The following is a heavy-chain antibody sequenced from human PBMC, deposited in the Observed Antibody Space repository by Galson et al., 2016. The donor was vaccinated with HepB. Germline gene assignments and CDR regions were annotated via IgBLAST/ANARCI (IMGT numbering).Heavy chain of an antibody. CDR1: GFSFSAYG. CDR3: AKLRDGFDWGAFDI. V-gene: IGHV3-23*05. D-gene: IGHD3-16*01. J-gene: IGHJ6*02. CDR2: IYTTGLT. Sequence: SLRLSCAASGFSFSAYGMNWVRRAPGKVLEWVAVIYTTGLTYYADSVRGRFTTSRDNSKNMVYLQMNGLRVEDTAKYYCAKLRDGFDWGAFDIWGLGTTVSVSS.